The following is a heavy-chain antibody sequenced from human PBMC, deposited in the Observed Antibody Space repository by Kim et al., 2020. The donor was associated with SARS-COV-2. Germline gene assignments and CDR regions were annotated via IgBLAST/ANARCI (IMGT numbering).Heavy chain of an antibody. D-gene: IGHD4-17*01. Sequence: SETLSLTCAVYGGSFSGYYWSWIRKPPGKGLEWIGEINHSGSTNYKPYLKSRVTISVDTSKNKFSLKLSSVTAADTAVYYCARSHYGDYGPTAFDIWGQG. CDR3: ARSHYGDYGPTAFDI. CDR2: INHSGST. V-gene: IGHV4-34*01. J-gene: IGHJ3*02. CDR1: GGSFSGYY.